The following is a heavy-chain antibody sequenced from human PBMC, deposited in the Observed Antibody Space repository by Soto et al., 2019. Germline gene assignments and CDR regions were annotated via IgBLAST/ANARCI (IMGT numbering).Heavy chain of an antibody. J-gene: IGHJ4*02. Sequence: ASVKVSCKASGYTFTSYGISWVRQAPGQGLEWMGWISAYNGNTNYAQKLQGRVTMTTDTSTSTAYMELRSLRSDDTAVYYCARPQNMITFGGVIAPFDYWGQGTLVTVSS. V-gene: IGHV1-18*01. CDR3: ARPQNMITFGGVIAPFDY. CDR2: ISAYNGNT. CDR1: GYTFTSYG. D-gene: IGHD3-16*02.